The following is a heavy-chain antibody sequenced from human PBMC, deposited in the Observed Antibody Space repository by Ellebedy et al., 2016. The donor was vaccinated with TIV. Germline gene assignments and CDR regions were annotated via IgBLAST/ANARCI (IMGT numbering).Heavy chain of an antibody. CDR1: GFSSGFSFSRYA. CDR2: ISGSGGST. D-gene: IGHD3-16*01. Sequence: PGGSLRLSCAASGFSSGFSFSRYAMSWVRQAPGKGLEWVSGISGSGGSTYYADSVKGRFTISRDNSKNTLYLQLNSLRAEDTALYYCARTTTMTTFGAFDFWGQGTMVTVSS. J-gene: IGHJ3*01. V-gene: IGHV3-23*01. CDR3: ARTTTMTTFGAFDF.